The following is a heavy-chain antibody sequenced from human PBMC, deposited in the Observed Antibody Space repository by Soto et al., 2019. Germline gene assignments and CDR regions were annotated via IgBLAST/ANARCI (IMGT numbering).Heavy chain of an antibody. V-gene: IGHV1-69*01. CDR3: ARGDVCYPGGDDAFDL. CDR1: GGTFSSHA. D-gene: IGHD2-21*02. CDR2: IIPMFGTT. J-gene: IGHJ3*01. Sequence: QVQLVQSGAEVKKPGSSVKVSCKTSGGTFSSHALTWLRQAPGQGLEWMGGIIPMFGTTYTSQKFQGRVANAADETTSTLELSSLRSEDTAVYFCARGDVCYPGGDDAFDLWGQGTTVIVSS.